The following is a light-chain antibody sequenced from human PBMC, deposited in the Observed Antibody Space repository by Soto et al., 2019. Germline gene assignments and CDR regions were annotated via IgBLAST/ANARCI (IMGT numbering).Light chain of an antibody. Sequence: DVVLTQAPLSLSVTPGQPASISCNSTESLLYGDGKTYLYWYLQRPGQPPQLLIYDAYNRFSGVPDRFSGSGSGTDFTLKISRVEAEDVGVYYCMQRTHVPITFGQGTRLEIK. J-gene: IGKJ5*01. V-gene: IGKV2D-29*01. CDR1: ESLLYGDGKTY. CDR3: MQRTHVPIT. CDR2: DAY.